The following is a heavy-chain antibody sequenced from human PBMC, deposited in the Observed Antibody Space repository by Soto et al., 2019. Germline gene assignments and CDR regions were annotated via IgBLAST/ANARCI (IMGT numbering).Heavy chain of an antibody. CDR1: GFTFSSYG. V-gene: IGHV3-33*01. D-gene: IGHD6-13*01. J-gene: IGHJ4*02. CDR2: IWYDGSNK. CDR3: ARDSGPYSSSADY. Sequence: GGSLRLSCAASGFTFSSYGMHWVRQAPGKGLEWVAVIWYDGSNKYYADSVKGRFTISRDNSKNTLYLQMNSLRAEDTAVYYCARDSGPYSSSADYWGQGTLVTVS.